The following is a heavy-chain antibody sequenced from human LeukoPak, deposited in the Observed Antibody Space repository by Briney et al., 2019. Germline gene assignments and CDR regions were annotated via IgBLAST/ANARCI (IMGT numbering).Heavy chain of an antibody. Sequence: GGSLRLSCAASGFTFSSYNMTWVRQAPGKGLQWVSSITSSSDYIFYADSVKGRFTISRDNAKNSLYLQMNNLRAEDTAVYYCARDPTHDYSVNSQFHLDYWGQGTLVAVSS. CDR3: ARDPTHDYSVNSQFHLDY. J-gene: IGHJ4*02. CDR1: GFTFSSYN. D-gene: IGHD4-23*01. V-gene: IGHV3-21*01. CDR2: ITSSSDYI.